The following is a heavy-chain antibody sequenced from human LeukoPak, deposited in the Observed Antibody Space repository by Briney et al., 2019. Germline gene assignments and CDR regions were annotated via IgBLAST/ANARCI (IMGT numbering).Heavy chain of an antibody. D-gene: IGHD4-17*01. V-gene: IGHV3-74*01. J-gene: IGHJ4*02. CDR1: GFTFSSYS. CDR2: INSDGSST. CDR3: VRDYGDYGAFDY. Sequence: GGSLRLSCAASGFTFSSYSMNWVRQAPGKGLVWVSRINSDGSSTSYADSVKGRFTISRDNAKNTLYLQMNSLRAEDTAVYYCVRDYGDYGAFDYWGQGTLVTVSS.